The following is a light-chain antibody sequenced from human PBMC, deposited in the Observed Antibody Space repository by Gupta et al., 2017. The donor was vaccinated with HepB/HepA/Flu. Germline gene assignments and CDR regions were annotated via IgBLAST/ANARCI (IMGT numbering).Light chain of an antibody. CDR3: HEYGAAPWT. J-gene: IGKJ1*01. V-gene: IGKV1-27*01. CDR2: DAA. Sequence: DIQMTHSPSSLSASVGDRVTITCRASQDVTNFVAWYQQRPGKVPKLLIFDAAFLESGVPSRFSGGGSGTDFTLTISSLQPEDVAAYYCHEYGAAPWTFGQGTKVEI. CDR1: QDVTNF.